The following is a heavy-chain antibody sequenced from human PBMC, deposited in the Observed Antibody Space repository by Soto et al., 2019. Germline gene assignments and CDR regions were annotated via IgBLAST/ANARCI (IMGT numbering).Heavy chain of an antibody. D-gene: IGHD1-20*01. CDR1: GGSISSYY. J-gene: IGHJ5*02. CDR2: IYTSGSN. Sequence: QVQLQESGPGLVKPSETLSLTCTVSGGSISSYYWSWIRQPAGTGLEWLGRIYTSGSNNYNPSLKSRVTMSVDTSKNQFSLKLSSVTAADTAVYYCAREALPGIPGTTPIDGWCDPWGQGTLVTVSS. V-gene: IGHV4-4*07. CDR3: AREALPGIPGTTPIDGWCDP.